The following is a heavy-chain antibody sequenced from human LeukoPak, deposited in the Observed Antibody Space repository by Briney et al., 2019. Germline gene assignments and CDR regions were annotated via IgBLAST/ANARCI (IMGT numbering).Heavy chain of an antibody. J-gene: IGHJ4*02. CDR1: GYTFTSYG. CDR2: ISAYNGNT. V-gene: IGHV1-18*01. CDR3: ARDLASKEWFGELSHDY. D-gene: IGHD3-10*01. Sequence: GASVKVSCKASGYTFTSYGISWVRQAPGQGLEWMGWISAYNGNTNYAQKLQGRVTMTTDTSTSTAYMELRSLRSDDTAVYYCARDLASKEWFGELSHDYWGQGTLVTVSS.